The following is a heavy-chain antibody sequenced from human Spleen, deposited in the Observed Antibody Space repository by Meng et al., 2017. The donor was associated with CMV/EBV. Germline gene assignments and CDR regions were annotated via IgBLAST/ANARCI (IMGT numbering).Heavy chain of an antibody. CDR3: AKSKAGYSGSWADFDS. CDR1: GFIFSNYA. CDR2: INDSGGRT. D-gene: IGHD6-13*01. J-gene: IGHJ4*02. Sequence: GESLKISCAASGFIFSNYAMNWIRQTLGKGLEWVSVINDSGGRTYYADSVKGRFTISRDNSKNTLYLQINSLRGDDTAVYYCAKSKAGYSGSWADFDSWGQGTLVTVSS. V-gene: IGHV3-23*01.